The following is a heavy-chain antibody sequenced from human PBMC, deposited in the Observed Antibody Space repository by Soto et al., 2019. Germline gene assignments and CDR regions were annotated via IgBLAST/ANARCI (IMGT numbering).Heavy chain of an antibody. CDR2: ISYDGSKK. D-gene: IGHD3-16*01. J-gene: IGHJ3*02. Sequence: QVQLVESGGGVVQPGRSLRLSCAASGFTFSTFGMHWVRQAPGKGLEWVAIISYDGSKKYYADSVKGRFTISRDNSKNTLSLQMNSLRPEDTAGYYCAKGRLRFPSLRGNALDIWGQGTMVTVSS. CDR3: AKGRLRFPSLRGNALDI. V-gene: IGHV3-30*18. CDR1: GFTFSTFG.